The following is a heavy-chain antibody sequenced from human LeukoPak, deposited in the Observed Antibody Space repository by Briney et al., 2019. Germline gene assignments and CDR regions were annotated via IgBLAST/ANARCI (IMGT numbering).Heavy chain of an antibody. V-gene: IGHV3-7*01. CDR1: GLTFNSYW. CDR2: INQDGSEK. CDR3: AREGAAMVPFDY. D-gene: IGHD5-18*01. J-gene: IGHJ4*02. Sequence: GGSLRLSCAASGLTFNSYWMSWVRQAPGKGLEWVANINQDGSEKYYVDSLKGRFTISRDNDKNSLYLQMNSLRAEDTAVFYCAREGAAMVPFDYWGQGTLVAVSS.